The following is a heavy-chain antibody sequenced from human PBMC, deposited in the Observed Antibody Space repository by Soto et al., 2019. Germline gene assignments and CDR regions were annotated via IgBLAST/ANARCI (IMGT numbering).Heavy chain of an antibody. J-gene: IGHJ6*02. CDR1: GFTFSRYS. Sequence: VGSLRLSCAASGFTFSRYSMNWVRQAPGKGLEWVSYISSSSSTIYYADSVKGRFTISRDNAKNSLYLQMNSLRDEDTAVYYCARDHPVGGYCSGGSCYSQLTYYYYYGMDVWGQGTTVTVSS. CDR3: ARDHPVGGYCSGGSCYSQLTYYYYYGMDV. CDR2: ISSSSSTI. D-gene: IGHD2-15*01. V-gene: IGHV3-48*02.